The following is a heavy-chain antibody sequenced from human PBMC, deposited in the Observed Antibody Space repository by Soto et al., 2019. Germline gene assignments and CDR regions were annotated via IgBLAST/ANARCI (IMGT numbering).Heavy chain of an antibody. CDR3: ARGRYGDY. V-gene: IGHV1-18*01. J-gene: IGHJ4*02. CDR1: GYAFTTYG. Sequence: QVHLVQSGAKVKKPGASVKVSCKGSGYAFTTYGITWVRQAPGQGLEWMGWISAHNGNTNYAPKLQGRVTVTRDTATSTAYMELRSLRSDDTAVYYCARGRYGDYWGQGALVTVSS. CDR2: ISAHNGNT. D-gene: IGHD1-1*01.